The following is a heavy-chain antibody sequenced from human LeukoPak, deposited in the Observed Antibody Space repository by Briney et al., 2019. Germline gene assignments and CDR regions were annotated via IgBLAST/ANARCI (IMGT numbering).Heavy chain of an antibody. CDR3: AKDPETYSSRWFDS. CDR2: LSDNGGSP. J-gene: IGHJ5*01. V-gene: IGHV3-23*01. Sequence: GGSLRLSCAASGFTFSNYAMSWVRLAPGKGLEWVSSLSDNGGSPYYADSVKGRFTISRDNSKNTLYLHMNSLRVEDTAVYYCAKDPETYSSRWFDSWGQGTLVTVSS. CDR1: GFTFSNYA. D-gene: IGHD2-21*01.